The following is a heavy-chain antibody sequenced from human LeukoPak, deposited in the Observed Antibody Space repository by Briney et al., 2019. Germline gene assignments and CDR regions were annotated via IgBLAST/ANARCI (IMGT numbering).Heavy chain of an antibody. CDR1: GGSISTYY. D-gene: IGHD6-6*01. CDR2: IYYSGAT. J-gene: IGHJ3*02. V-gene: IGHV4-59*01. CDR3: ARRRTRPEAFDI. Sequence: PSETLSLTCTVSGGSISTYYWTWIRQPPGKGLEWIGYIYYSGATKHNPSLGSRVITSVDMSKNQVSLRLSSVTAADTAIYYCARRRTRPEAFDIWGQGQWSPSLQ.